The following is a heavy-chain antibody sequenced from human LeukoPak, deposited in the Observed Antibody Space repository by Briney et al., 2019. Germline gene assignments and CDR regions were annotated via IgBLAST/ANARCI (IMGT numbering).Heavy chain of an antibody. CDR2: INTDGSER. V-gene: IGHV3-7*01. D-gene: IGHD1-1*01. Sequence: GGSLSLSCAASGFTISGHWMAGVRQAPGRGGEWVADINTDGSERYYVDSVRGRFTISRDNAKNSVYLQMNSLGVEDGAVYYCARGIHDNIFGGQGTQVTVSS. CDR1: GFTISGHW. J-gene: IGHJ4*02. CDR3: ARGIHDNIF.